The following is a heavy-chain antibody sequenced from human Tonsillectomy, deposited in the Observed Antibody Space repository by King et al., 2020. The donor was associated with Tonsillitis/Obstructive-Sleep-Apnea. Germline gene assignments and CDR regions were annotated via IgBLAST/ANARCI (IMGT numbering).Heavy chain of an antibody. D-gene: IGHD6-13*01. J-gene: IGHJ6*02. V-gene: IGHV4-59*01. CDR2: IYYSGST. CDR3: ARGRSGSWSHDYYGMDV. Sequence: VQLQESGPGLVKPSETLSLTCTVSGGSISSYYWSWIRQPPGKGLEWIGSIYYSGSTNYNPSLKCRVTISVDTSKNQFSLKLSSVTAADTAVYYCARGRSGSWSHDYYGMDVWGQGTTVTVSS. CDR1: GGSISSYY.